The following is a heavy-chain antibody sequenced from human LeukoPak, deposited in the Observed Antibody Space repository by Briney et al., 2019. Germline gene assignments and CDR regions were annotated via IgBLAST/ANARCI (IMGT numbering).Heavy chain of an antibody. CDR2: IYYSGST. CDR3: ARDPTYYDILAGYYKGDAFDI. V-gene: IGHV4-59*11. J-gene: IGHJ3*02. D-gene: IGHD3-9*01. Sequence: PSATLSLALTLSGGSISSHCWGSIRQPPGKGMGWIVYIYYSGSTNSNPSLKSRVTISVDTSKNQFCLKLSSVTAADAAVYYCARDPTYYDILAGYYKGDAFDIWRQATMVTVSS. CDR1: GGSISSHC.